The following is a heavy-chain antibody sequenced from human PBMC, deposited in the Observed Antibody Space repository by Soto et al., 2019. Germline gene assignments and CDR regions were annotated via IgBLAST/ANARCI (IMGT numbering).Heavy chain of an antibody. V-gene: IGHV3-23*01. CDR2: ISGSGGST. Sequence: PGGSLRLSCAASGFTFSSYAMSWVRQAPGKGLEWVSAISGSGGSTYYADSVKGRFTISRDDSKNTLYLQMNSLRAEDTAVYYCAKDLLGGFRPPLGFDYWGQGTLVTVSS. CDR3: AKDLLGGFRPPLGFDY. D-gene: IGHD3-10*01. CDR1: GFTFSSYA. J-gene: IGHJ4*02.